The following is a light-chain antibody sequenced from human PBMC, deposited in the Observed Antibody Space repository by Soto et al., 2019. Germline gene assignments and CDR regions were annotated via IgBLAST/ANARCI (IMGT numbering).Light chain of an antibody. V-gene: IGLV2-14*01. J-gene: IGLJ1*01. Sequence: QSVLTQPASVSGSPGQSITISCTGTSIDVGGYNYVSWYQQHPGKAPKLMIYEVSNRPSGVSNRFAGSKSGNTASLTISGLQTEDEAEYYCSSYTSSTTLEVFXTGTKGTV. CDR3: SSYTSSTTLEV. CDR2: EVS. CDR1: SIDVGGYNY.